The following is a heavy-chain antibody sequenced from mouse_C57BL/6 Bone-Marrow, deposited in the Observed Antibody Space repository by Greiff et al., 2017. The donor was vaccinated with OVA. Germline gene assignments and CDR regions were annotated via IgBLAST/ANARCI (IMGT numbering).Heavy chain of an antibody. V-gene: IGHV1-50*01. CDR2: IDPSDSYT. CDR1: GYTFPSYW. Sequence: VKQSCKASGYTFPSYWMQWVKQRPGQGLEWIGEIDPSDSYTNYNQKFKGKATLTVDTSSSTAYMQLNSLTSEDSAVYYCASAVFAYWGQGTLVTVSA. J-gene: IGHJ3*01. CDR3: ASAVFAY.